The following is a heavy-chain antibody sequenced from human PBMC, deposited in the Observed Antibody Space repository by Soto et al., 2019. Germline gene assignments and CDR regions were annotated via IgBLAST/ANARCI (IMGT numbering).Heavy chain of an antibody. Sequence: PGGSLRLSCAASGFTFSSYGMHWVRQAPGKGLEWVAVIWYDGSNKYYADSVKGRFTISRDNSKNTLYLQMNSLRAEDTAVYYYARDRDCSSTTCYADYYYGMDVWGQGTTVTVSS. V-gene: IGHV3-33*01. CDR2: IWYDGSNK. D-gene: IGHD2-2*01. CDR3: ARDRDCSSTTCYADYYYGMDV. CDR1: GFTFSSYG. J-gene: IGHJ6*02.